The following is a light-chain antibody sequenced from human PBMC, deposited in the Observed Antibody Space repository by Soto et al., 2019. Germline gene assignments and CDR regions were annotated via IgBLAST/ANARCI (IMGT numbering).Light chain of an antibody. CDR1: SSDVGGYNY. J-gene: IGLJ1*01. CDR2: DVS. Sequence: QSALTQPASVSGSPGQSITISCTGTSSDVGGYNYVSWYQQHPGEAPQLMIYDVSNRPSGVSDRFSGSKSGNTASLTISGLQAEDEADYYCSSYTSSITYVFGSGTKLTV. CDR3: SSYTSSITYV. V-gene: IGLV2-14*01.